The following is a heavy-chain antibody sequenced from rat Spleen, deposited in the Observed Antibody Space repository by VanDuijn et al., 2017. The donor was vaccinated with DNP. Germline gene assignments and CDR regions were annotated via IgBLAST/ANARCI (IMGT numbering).Heavy chain of an antibody. CDR1: GYSITSNFK. CDR3: ASTQYSGDVNWFAY. D-gene: IGHD1-1*01. Sequence: EVQLQESGPGLVKPSQSLSLTCSVTGYSITSNFKWSWIRKFPGNNLEWMGYINSAGSTDYNPSLKSRISITRDTSKNKFFLQVNSVTAEDTATYYCASTQYSGDVNWFAYWGQGTLVTVSS. J-gene: IGHJ3*01. CDR2: INSAGST. V-gene: IGHV3-3*01.